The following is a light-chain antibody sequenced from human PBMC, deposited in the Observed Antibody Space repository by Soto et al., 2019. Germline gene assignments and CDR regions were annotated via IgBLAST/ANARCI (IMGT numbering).Light chain of an antibody. V-gene: IGKV1-39*01. CDR1: QSISSY. J-gene: IGKJ1*01. Sequence: DLQMTESPSSLSASVGDSVTITCXASQSISSYLNWYQQKPGKAPKLLIYAASSLRSGVTSRFSGSGSGTDFTLTISSLQREDFATYVCQQSYSSPWTFGQGTKVDIK. CDR3: QQSYSSPWT. CDR2: AAS.